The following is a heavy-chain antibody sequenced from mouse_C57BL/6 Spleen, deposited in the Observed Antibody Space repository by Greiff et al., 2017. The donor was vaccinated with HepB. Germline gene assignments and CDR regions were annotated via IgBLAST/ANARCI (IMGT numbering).Heavy chain of an antibody. CDR3: ARPYSNHWYFDV. D-gene: IGHD2-5*01. Sequence: QVQLQQSGAELVKPGASVKISCKASGYAFSSYWMNWVKQRPGKGLEWIGQIYPGDGDTNYNGKFKGKATLTADNSSSTTSMQLSSLTSEDSAVYFCARPYSNHWYFDVWGTGTTVTVSS. V-gene: IGHV1-80*01. CDR1: GYAFSSYW. CDR2: IYPGDGDT. J-gene: IGHJ1*03.